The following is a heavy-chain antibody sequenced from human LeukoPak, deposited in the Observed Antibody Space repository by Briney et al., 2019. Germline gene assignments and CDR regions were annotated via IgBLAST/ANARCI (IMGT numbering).Heavy chain of an antibody. J-gene: IGHJ4*02. CDR3: TRDEPLLWFGEFPRLGDY. CDR2: IRSKAYGGTT. Sequence: GRSLRLSCTASGFTFGDYAMSWVRQAPGKGLEWVGFIRSKAYGGTTEYAASVKGRFTISRDDSKSIAYLQMNSLKTEDTAVYYCTRDEPLLWFGEFPRLGDYWGQGTLVTVSS. D-gene: IGHD3-10*01. CDR1: GFTFGDYA. V-gene: IGHV3-49*04.